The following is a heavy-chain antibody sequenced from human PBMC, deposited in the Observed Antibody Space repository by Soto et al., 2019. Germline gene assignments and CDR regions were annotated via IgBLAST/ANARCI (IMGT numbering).Heavy chain of an antibody. V-gene: IGHV1-69*13. Sequence: SVKVSCKASGGTFSSYAISWVRQAPGQGLEWMGGIIPIFGTANYAQKFQGRVTITADESTSTAYMELSSLRSEDTAVYYCATSPRSGRPLWYKSSVAFDIWGQGKMVTVSS. CDR1: GGTFSSYA. CDR2: IIPIFGTA. D-gene: IGHD5-18*01. CDR3: ATSPRSGRPLWYKSSVAFDI. J-gene: IGHJ3*02.